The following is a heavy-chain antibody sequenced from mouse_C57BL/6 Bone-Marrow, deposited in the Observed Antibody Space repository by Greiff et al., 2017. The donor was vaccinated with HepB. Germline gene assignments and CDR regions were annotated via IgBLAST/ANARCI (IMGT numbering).Heavy chain of an antibody. J-gene: IGHJ2*01. Sequence: VQLQQPGAELVMPGASVKLSCKASGYTFTSYWMHWVKQRPGQGLEWIGKIDPSDSYTNYNQKFKGKSTLTVDKSSSTAYMQLSSLTSEDSAVYYCARRALDYWGQGTTLTVSS. CDR2: IDPSDSYT. D-gene: IGHD3-1*01. CDR3: ARRALDY. V-gene: IGHV1-69*01. CDR1: GYTFTSYW.